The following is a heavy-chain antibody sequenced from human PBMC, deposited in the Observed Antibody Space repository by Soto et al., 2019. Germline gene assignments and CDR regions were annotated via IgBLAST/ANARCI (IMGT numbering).Heavy chain of an antibody. D-gene: IGHD3-9*01. J-gene: IGHJ4*02. CDR3: ARSGYYNHPIDN. CDR2: ISYTGST. Sequence: SETLSLTCTVSCGSIGGCGGPWIRQPPGKGLEWIGYISYTGSTKYNPSLTSRVTISVDTSKNQFYFKLTSVTAADRAVYYCARSGYYNHPIDNWGQGTQVTVSS. V-gene: IGHV4-59*08. CDR1: CGSIGGCG.